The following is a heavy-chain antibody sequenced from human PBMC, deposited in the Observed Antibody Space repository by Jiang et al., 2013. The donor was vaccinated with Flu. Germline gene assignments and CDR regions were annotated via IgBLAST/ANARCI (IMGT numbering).Heavy chain of an antibody. D-gene: IGHD5-18*01. J-gene: IGHJ4*02. V-gene: IGHV4-39*01. CDR2: IFYTGST. Sequence: LLKPSETLFLTCAVSGGPISSSSYYWGWIRQTPGKGLEWIGSIFYTGSTNYNPSLKSRATISLDTPRNLFSLELNSVTVADTGVYYCVRHGGGHRSGWGLKYFDFWGQGTLVSVSS. CDR1: GGPISSSSYY. CDR3: VRHGGGHRSGWGLKYFDF.